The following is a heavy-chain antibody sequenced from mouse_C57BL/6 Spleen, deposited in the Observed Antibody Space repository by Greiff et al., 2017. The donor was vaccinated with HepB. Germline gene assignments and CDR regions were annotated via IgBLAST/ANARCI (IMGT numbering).Heavy chain of an antibody. D-gene: IGHD2-1*01. Sequence: QVQLQQPGAELVKPGASVKMSCKASGYTFTSYWLTWVKQRPGQGLEWIGDIYPGSGSTNYYEKFKSKATLTVATSSSTAYLQLSSLTSEDSAVDYCASNYVYWGQGTTLTVSS. CDR3: ASNYVY. CDR2: IYPGSGST. J-gene: IGHJ2*01. V-gene: IGHV1-55*01. CDR1: GYTFTSYW.